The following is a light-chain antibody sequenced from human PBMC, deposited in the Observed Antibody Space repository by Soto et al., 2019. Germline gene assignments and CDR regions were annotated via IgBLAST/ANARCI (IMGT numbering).Light chain of an antibody. V-gene: IGKV3-15*01. CDR3: QQHNNWPPPMYT. CDR2: GAS. Sequence: EIVMTQSPATLSVSPGERATLSCRASQNIGSTLAWYQQKPGQAPRLLIYGASTRATGIPARFSGSGSGTEFTLTITSLQSEDFAVYSCQQHNNWPPPMYTFGQGTRLEIK. CDR1: QNIGST. J-gene: IGKJ2*01.